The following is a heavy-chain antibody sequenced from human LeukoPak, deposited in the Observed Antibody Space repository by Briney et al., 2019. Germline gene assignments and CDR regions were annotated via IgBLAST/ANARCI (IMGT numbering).Heavy chain of an antibody. D-gene: IGHD4-23*01. V-gene: IGHV4-39*01. CDR2: IYYSGST. Sequence: SETLSLTCTVSGGSISSSSYYWGWIRQPPGKGLEWIGSIYYSGSTYYNPSLKSRVTISVDTSKNQFSLKLSSVTAADTAVYYCARRSPDYGGNSYLMDYWGQGTLVTVSS. J-gene: IGHJ4*02. CDR1: GGSISSSSYY. CDR3: ARRSPDYGGNSYLMDY.